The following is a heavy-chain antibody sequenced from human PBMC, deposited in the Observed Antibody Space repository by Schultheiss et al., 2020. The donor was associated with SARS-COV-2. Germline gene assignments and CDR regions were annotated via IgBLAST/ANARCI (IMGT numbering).Heavy chain of an antibody. D-gene: IGHD1-26*01. CDR1: GFTVSSNY. CDR3: AKDRVGATRSNWFDP. CDR2: IYSGGST. V-gene: IGHV3-66*01. J-gene: IGHJ5*02. Sequence: GGSLRLSCAASGFTVSSNYMSWVRQAPGKGLEWVSVIYSGGSTYYADSVKGRFTISRDNSKNTLYLQMNSLRAEDTAVYYCAKDRVGATRSNWFDPWGQGTLVTVSS.